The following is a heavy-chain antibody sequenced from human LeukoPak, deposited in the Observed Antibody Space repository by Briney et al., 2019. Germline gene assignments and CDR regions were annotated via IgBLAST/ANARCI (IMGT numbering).Heavy chain of an antibody. CDR1: GFTFSSYG. Sequence: GGSLRLSCAASGFTFSSYGMHWVRQAPGKGLEWVAFIRYDGSNKYYADSVKGRFTISRDNSKNTLYLQMNSLRAEDTAVYYCAKGLRGWFGELTYYFDYWGQGTLVTVSS. CDR2: IRYDGSNK. D-gene: IGHD3-10*01. V-gene: IGHV3-30*02. J-gene: IGHJ4*02. CDR3: AKGLRGWFGELTYYFDY.